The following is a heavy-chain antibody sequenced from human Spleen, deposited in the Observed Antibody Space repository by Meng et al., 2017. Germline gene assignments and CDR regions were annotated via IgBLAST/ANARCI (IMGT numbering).Heavy chain of an antibody. Sequence: QVQLVQSGAEVKEPGASVKVSCKASGYTFTGNYIHWVRQAPGQGLEWMGRINPNNGGTNYAQKFQGRVTMTRDTSISTAYMDLSGLTSDDTAVYYCARYYYGSGSYPKWGQGTLVTVSS. D-gene: IGHD3-10*01. CDR2: INPNNGGT. V-gene: IGHV1-2*06. CDR1: GYTFTGNY. CDR3: ARYYYGSGSYPK. J-gene: IGHJ4*02.